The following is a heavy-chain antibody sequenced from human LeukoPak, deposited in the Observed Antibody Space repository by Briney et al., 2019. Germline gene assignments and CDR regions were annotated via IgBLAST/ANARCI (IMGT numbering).Heavy chain of an antibody. CDR3: AKTSARGYQIDY. V-gene: IGHV3-23*01. CDR1: GFTFSSYD. J-gene: IGHJ4*02. CDR2: ISGSGSST. D-gene: IGHD2-2*01. Sequence: AGGSLRLSCAASGFTFSSYDMNWVRQAPGKGLEWVSAISGSGSSTYYADSVKGRFTISRDNSKNTLYLQMKSLRAEDTAIYYCAKTSARGYQIDYWGQGTLVTVSS.